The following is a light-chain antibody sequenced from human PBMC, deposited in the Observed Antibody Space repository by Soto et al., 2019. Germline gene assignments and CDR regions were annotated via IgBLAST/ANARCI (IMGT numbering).Light chain of an antibody. Sequence: QSVLTQSPSASASLGASVKLTCSLSSGHSSYAIAWHQQQPEKGPRYLMKLHSDGSHTKGDGIPDRFSGSSSGAERYLSISSLQSEDEADYYCQTWGTGIRVFGGGTKLTAL. J-gene: IGLJ3*02. CDR1: SGHSSYA. V-gene: IGLV4-69*01. CDR2: LHSDGSH. CDR3: QTWGTGIRV.